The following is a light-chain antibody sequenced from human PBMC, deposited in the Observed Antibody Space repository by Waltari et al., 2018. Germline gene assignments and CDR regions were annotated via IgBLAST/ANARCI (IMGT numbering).Light chain of an antibody. CDR2: KAS. Sequence: RASEESSKLLAWYHQKPGKAPNRLVYKASTLESGVPSRFSGSGSGTDFSLTISSLQPDDFATYYCQQYNSYSLLTFGGGTKTEIK. CDR1: EESSKL. V-gene: IGKV1-5*03. CDR3: QQYNSYSLLT. J-gene: IGKJ4*01.